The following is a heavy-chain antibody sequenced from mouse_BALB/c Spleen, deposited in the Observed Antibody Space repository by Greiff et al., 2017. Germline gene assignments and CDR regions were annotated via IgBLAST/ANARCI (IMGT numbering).Heavy chain of an antibody. CDR3: ARNGYYALYYAMDY. J-gene: IGHJ4*01. Sequence: EVKLVESGGGLVQPGGSRKLSCAASGFTFSSFGMHWVRQAPEKGLEWVAYISSGSSTIYYADTVKGRFTISRDNPKNTLFLQMTSLRSEDTAMYYCARNGYYALYYAMDYWGQGTLVTVSS. CDR2: ISSGSSTI. D-gene: IGHD2-3*01. V-gene: IGHV5-17*02. CDR1: GFTFSSFG.